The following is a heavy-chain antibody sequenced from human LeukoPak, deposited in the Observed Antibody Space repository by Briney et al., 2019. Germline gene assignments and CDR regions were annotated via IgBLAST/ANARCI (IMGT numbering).Heavy chain of an antibody. CDR1: GYSFTSYW. Sequence: GESLKISCKGSGYSFTSYWIGWVRQMPGKGLEWMGIIYPGDSDTRYSPSFQGQVTISADKSISTAYLQWSSLRAPDTAIYYCARQTYYYGSGSSNYGMDVWGQGTTVTVSS. CDR3: ARQTYYYGSGSSNYGMDV. D-gene: IGHD3-10*01. V-gene: IGHV5-51*01. CDR2: IYPGDSDT. J-gene: IGHJ6*02.